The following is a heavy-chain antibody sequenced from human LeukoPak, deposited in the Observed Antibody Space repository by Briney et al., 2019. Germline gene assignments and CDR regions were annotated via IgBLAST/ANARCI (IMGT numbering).Heavy chain of an antibody. Sequence: PGGSLRLSCAASGFTFSNYWMGWVRQAPGKGLEWVANIKQDESEKFYVDSVKGRFTISRDNAKNSLYLQMNSLRAEDTAVYYCARDAVGALDYWGQGTLVTVSS. J-gene: IGHJ4*02. CDR1: GFTFSNYW. V-gene: IGHV3-7*01. CDR2: IKQDESEK. CDR3: ARDAVGALDY. D-gene: IGHD1-26*01.